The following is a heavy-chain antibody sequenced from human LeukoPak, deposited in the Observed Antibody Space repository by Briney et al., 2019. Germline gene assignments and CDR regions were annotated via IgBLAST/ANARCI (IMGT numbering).Heavy chain of an antibody. Sequence: GGSLRLSCAASGFTFSSYGMHWVRQAPGKGLEWVAFIRYDGSNKYYADSVKGRFTISRDNSKNTLYLQMNSLRAEDTAVYYCAKAPYNWNYANGYMDVWGKGTTVTVSS. V-gene: IGHV3-30*02. CDR2: IRYDGSNK. CDR3: AKAPYNWNYANGYMDV. CDR1: GFTFSSYG. J-gene: IGHJ6*03. D-gene: IGHD1-7*01.